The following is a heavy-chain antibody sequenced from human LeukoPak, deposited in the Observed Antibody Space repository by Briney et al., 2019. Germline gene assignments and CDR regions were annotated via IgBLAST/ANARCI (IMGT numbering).Heavy chain of an antibody. J-gene: IGHJ4*02. Sequence: SVKLSCKASGGTFSSYTISWVRQAPGQGLEWMGRIIPILGIANYAQKFQGRVTITADKSTSTAYMELSSLRSEDTAVYYCASFRTGTTYWKFDYWGQGTLVTVSS. CDR3: ASFRTGTTYWKFDY. D-gene: IGHD1-1*01. V-gene: IGHV1-69*02. CDR1: GGTFSSYT. CDR2: IIPILGIA.